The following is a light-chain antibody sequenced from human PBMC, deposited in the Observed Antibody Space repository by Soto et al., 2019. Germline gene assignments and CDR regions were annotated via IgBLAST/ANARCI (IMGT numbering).Light chain of an antibody. CDR2: GSS. V-gene: IGKV3-15*01. CDR3: QQYNNWPPGT. Sequence: EIGMTQSPATLSVSPGERATRSCRASQSVSSNLAWYQQKPGQDPRLLIYGSSTRATGIPARFSGSGSGTEFTLTISRLQSEDFAVYYCQQYNNWPPGTFGQGTKVEIK. CDR1: QSVSSN. J-gene: IGKJ1*01.